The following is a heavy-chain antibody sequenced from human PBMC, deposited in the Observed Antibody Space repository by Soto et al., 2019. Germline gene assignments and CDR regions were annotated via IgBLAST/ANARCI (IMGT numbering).Heavy chain of an antibody. CDR2: INAGNGNT. D-gene: IGHD4-17*01. CDR3: ARRYGGTLDY. Sequence: GASVKVSCKASGYTFTNYAVHWVRQAPGQRLEWMGWINAGNGNTKYSQKFQGRVTITRDTSANTAYMELSSLRSEDTAVYYCARRYGGTLDYWGQGTLVTVSS. J-gene: IGHJ4*02. CDR1: GYTFTNYA. V-gene: IGHV1-3*01.